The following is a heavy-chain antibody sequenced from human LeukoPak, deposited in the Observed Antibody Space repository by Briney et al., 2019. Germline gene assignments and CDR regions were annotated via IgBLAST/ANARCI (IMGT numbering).Heavy chain of an antibody. D-gene: IGHD6-13*01. CDR3: AKDDSADAATADFDY. CDR2: ISSSGGST. J-gene: IGHJ4*02. CDR1: GFTFYSYA. Sequence: GSLRLFCSTSGFTFYSYAMNWVRQAPGKGLEVVSAISSSGGSTYYADSVKGRFTISRDNSKNTLYLQMNSLRAEDTAVYYCAKDDSADAATADFDYWGQGTLVTVSS. V-gene: IGHV3-23*01.